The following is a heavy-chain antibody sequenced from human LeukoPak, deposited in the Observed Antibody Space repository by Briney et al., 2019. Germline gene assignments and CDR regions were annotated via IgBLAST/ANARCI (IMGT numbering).Heavy chain of an antibody. V-gene: IGHV3-33*08. CDR2: IWYDGRNK. CDR1: GFTFSSYS. Sequence: PGGSLRLSCAASGFTFSSYSMNWVRQAPGKGLEWVAVIWYDGRNKYYADSVKGRFTISRDNSKNTLYLQMSSLRAEDTAVYYCARGTPILLDYWGQGTLVTVSS. J-gene: IGHJ4*02. CDR3: ARGTPILLDY.